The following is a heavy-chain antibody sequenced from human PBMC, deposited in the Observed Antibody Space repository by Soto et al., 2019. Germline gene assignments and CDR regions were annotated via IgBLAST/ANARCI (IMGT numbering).Heavy chain of an antibody. J-gene: IGHJ4*02. CDR3: ARVTWGPLDY. CDR2: TYYRSRWYN. D-gene: IGHD3-16*01. Sequence: SQTLSLTCAISGDSVSSISATWNWIRQSPSRGLEWLGRTYYRSRWYNDYAVSVKSRITINPDTSKSQFFLQLNSVTPDDTAVYYCARVTWGPLDYWGQGTLVTVSS. CDR1: GDSVSSISAT. V-gene: IGHV6-1*01.